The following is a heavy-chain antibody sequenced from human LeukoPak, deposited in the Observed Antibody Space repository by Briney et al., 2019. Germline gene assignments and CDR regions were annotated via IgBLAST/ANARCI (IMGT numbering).Heavy chain of an antibody. J-gene: IGHJ4*02. D-gene: IGHD3-22*01. Sequence: GGSLRLSCAASGFTFSSYVMNWVRQAPGKGLEWVSSISGSGGGTYYADSAKGRFTISRDNSKNTLYLQMNSLRAEDTALYYCAKSDTSGYWHWGQGTLVTVSS. CDR3: AKSDTSGYWH. V-gene: IGHV3-23*01. CDR1: GFTFSSYV. CDR2: ISGSGGGT.